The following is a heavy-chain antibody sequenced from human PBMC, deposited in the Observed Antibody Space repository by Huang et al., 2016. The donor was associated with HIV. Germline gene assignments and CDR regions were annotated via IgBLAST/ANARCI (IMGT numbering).Heavy chain of an antibody. D-gene: IGHD6-13*01. CDR1: GFRFSDYY. CDR3: ARAGLAAAGAFDD. V-gene: IGHV3-11*01. J-gene: IGHJ3*01. CDR2: ISNIGSAI. Sequence: QVHLVESGGGLVKPGGSVRVSCAASGFRFSDYYMSWIRQSPGKGLEWVSYISNIGSAIYYADSVKCRFTISRDNAKNSLNLQMNNLRTDDTGIYYCARAGLAAAGAFDDWGPGTMLTVSS.